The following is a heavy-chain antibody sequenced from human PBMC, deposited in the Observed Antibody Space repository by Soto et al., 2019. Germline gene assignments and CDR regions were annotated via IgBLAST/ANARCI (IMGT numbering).Heavy chain of an antibody. D-gene: IGHD5-12*01. V-gene: IGHV3-33*01. CDR3: ARGRGVATSQYFDY. CDR2: IWYDGSNK. Sequence: QVQLVESGGGVVQPGRSLRLSCAASGFSLSSYGMHWVRQAPGKGMEWVAVIWYDGSNKFYADSVKGRVTVSRDDSKNTLYLQLNDLRAEDTAVYYCARGRGVATSQYFDYWGQLTLVTVSS. J-gene: IGHJ4*02. CDR1: GFSLSSYG.